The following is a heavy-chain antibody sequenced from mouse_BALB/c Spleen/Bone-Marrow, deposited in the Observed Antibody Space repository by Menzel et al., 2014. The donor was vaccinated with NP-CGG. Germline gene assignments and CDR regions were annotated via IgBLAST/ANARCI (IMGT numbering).Heavy chain of an antibody. Sequence: EVKLVESGPELVKPGASVKMSCKASGYTLINYVMHWVKQKPGQGLEWIGYINPYYDVTKYNEKFKGKATLTSDKSSSTAYMELSSLTSEDSAVCYCARGVDFDYWGQGPTLTVSS. V-gene: IGHV1-14*01. CDR3: ARGVDFDY. CDR1: GYTLINYV. J-gene: IGHJ2*01. CDR2: INPYYDVT.